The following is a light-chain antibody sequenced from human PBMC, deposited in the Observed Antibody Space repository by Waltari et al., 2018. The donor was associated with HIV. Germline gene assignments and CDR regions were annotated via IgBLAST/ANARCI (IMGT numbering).Light chain of an antibody. CDR3: SAWDVTLNGLV. CDR2: RNT. J-gene: IGLJ2*01. CDR1: RSNIGSRS. V-gene: IGLV1-44*01. Sequence: QSLLTQSPSASGTPGQRVNISCFGTRSNIGSRSVHWYQHFPGTPPKLLIFRNTERPSGVPDRFSGSKSGTSASLAISGLHSQDEADYYCSAWDVTLNGLVFGGGTRLSVL.